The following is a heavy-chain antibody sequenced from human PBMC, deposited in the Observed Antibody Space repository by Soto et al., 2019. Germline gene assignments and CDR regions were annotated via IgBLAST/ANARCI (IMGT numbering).Heavy chain of an antibody. D-gene: IGHD6-13*01. CDR1: GYTFTSYY. CDR3: ASSPAFGSSWYGTPPALSHGMDV. CDR2: INPSGGIS. V-gene: IGHV1-46*01. Sequence: ASVKVSCKASGYTFTSYYIHWVRQAPGQGLEWMGIINPSGGISSYAQTFQDRVTMTKDTSTSTVYMELRSLRSEDTAVYYCASSPAFGSSWYGTPPALSHGMDVWGHGTTVTVSS. J-gene: IGHJ6*02.